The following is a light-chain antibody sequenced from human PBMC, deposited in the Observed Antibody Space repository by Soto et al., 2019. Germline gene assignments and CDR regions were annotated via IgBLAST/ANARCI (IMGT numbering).Light chain of an antibody. V-gene: IGLV2-8*01. Sequence: QSALTQPPSASGFPGQSVTISCTVTSSDGGYYDYVSWYQQHPGKAPKLVIYEVTKRPSGVPDRVSASKSGNTASLTVSGLRAEDEADYYCSSSAGSNNFVFGSGTKVTVL. J-gene: IGLJ1*01. CDR3: SSSAGSNNFV. CDR1: SSDGGYYDY. CDR2: EVT.